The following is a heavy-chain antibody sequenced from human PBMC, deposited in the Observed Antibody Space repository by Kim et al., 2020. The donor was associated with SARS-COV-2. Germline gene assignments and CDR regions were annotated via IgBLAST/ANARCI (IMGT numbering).Heavy chain of an antibody. CDR1: GGTFSSYA. Sequence: SVKVSCKASGGTFSSYAISWVRQAPGQGLEWMGGIIPIFGTANYAQKFQGRVTITADESTSTAYMELSSLRSEDTAVYYCARILCSSTSCYAGILDYWGQGTLVTVSS. V-gene: IGHV1-69*13. CDR2: IIPIFGTA. J-gene: IGHJ4*02. D-gene: IGHD2-2*01. CDR3: ARILCSSTSCYAGILDY.